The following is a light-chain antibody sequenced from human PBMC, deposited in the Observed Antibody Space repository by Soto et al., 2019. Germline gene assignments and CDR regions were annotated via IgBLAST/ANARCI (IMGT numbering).Light chain of an antibody. CDR1: QSVSSRS. V-gene: IGKV3-15*01. CDR3: QQYNNWWT. Sequence: EIVLTQSPGTLSLSPGERATLSCRASQSVSSRSSAWYQQKGGQAPRLLIYGASTRATGISARFSGSGSGTEFTLTISSLQSEDFGVYYCQQYNNWWTFGQGTKVDIK. J-gene: IGKJ1*01. CDR2: GAS.